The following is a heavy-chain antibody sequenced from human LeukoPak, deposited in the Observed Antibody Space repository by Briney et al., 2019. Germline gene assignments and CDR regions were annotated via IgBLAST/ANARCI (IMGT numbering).Heavy chain of an antibody. J-gene: IGHJ4*02. CDR1: GYIFTDYY. CDR3: ARGWELPPGLFDY. Sequence: ASVKVSCKASGYIFTDYYMHWVRQAPGQGLEWMGWINPNSGGTNYAQKLQGRVTMTTDTSTSTAYMELRSLRSDDTAVYYCARGWELPPGLFDYWGQGTLVTVSS. V-gene: IGHV1-2*02. D-gene: IGHD1-26*01. CDR2: INPNSGGT.